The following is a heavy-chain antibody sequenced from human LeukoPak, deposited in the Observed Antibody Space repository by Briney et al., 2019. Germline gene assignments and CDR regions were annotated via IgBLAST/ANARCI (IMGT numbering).Heavy chain of an antibody. D-gene: IGHD5-18*01. CDR2: IYSGGST. J-gene: IGHJ6*01. Sequence: GGSLRLSCAASGFTVSSNYMSWVRQAPGKGLEWVSVIYSGGSTYYADSVKGRFTISRDNSKNTLYLQMNSLRAEDTAVYYCARGPYTAMADNGMDVWGQGTTATVSS. V-gene: IGHV3-53*01. CDR3: ARGPYTAMADNGMDV. CDR1: GFTVSSNY.